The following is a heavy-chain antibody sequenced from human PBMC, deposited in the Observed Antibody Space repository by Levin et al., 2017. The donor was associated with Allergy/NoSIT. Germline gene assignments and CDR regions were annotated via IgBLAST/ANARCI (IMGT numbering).Heavy chain of an antibody. J-gene: IGHJ4*02. D-gene: IGHD1-1*01. CDR3: TRLANGIPSDN. CDR1: GGSVSDGLYH. V-gene: IGHV4-39*01. Sequence: SETLSLTCSVSGGSVSDGLYHWGWIRQPPGKGLEWIASAYYLGNTYYNPSLKSRVTISVDTSKNQFSLKVTSVTATDTAVYYCTRLANGIPSDNWGQGTLVTVSS. CDR2: AYYLGNT.